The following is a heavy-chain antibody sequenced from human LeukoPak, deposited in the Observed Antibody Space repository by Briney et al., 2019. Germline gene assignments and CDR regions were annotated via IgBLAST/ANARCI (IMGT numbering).Heavy chain of an antibody. CDR2: IGISSGNT. J-gene: IGHJ4*02. Sequence: GGSLRHSCAASGFPFSEYSMNWVRQAPGKGLEWISYIGISSGNTKYADSVKGRFTVSGDNARNSLYPQMNSLRVEDTAVYYCARDHNYAFDYWGQGTLVTVSS. D-gene: IGHD1-1*01. CDR1: GFPFSEYS. CDR3: ARDHNYAFDY. V-gene: IGHV3-11*06.